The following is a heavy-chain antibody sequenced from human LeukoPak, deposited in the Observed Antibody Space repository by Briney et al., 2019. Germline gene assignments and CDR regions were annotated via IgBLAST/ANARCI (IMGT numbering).Heavy chain of an antibody. CDR1: GFTASNNY. V-gene: IGHV3-53*01. D-gene: IGHD3-22*01. J-gene: IGHJ4*02. CDR3: ARDFLRSSGCY. CDR2: IYSGGSI. Sequence: GGPLRLSCAASGFTASNNYMSWVRRAPGKGLEWVSGIYSGGSIYYADSVKGRFTISRDNSKNTLYLQMNSLRAGDTAVYYCARDFLRSSGCYWGQGTLVTVSS.